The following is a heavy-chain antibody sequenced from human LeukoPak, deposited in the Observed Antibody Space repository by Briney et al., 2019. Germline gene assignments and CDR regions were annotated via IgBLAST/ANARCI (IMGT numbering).Heavy chain of an antibody. CDR3: ARGFIAPAGPLSAVDY. V-gene: IGHV1-18*04. CDR1: GYTFTNYG. D-gene: IGHD6-13*01. J-gene: IGHJ4*02. CDR2: ISAYNGNT. Sequence: SVKVSCEASGYTFTNYGISWVRQAPGQGLEWMGWISAYNGNTNFAQKLQGRVTLTTDTSTSTAYMELRSLRSDDTAVYYCARGFIAPAGPLSAVDYWGQGTLVTVSS.